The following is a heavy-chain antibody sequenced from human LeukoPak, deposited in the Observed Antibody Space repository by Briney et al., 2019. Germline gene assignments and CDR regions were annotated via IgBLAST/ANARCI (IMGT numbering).Heavy chain of an antibody. CDR2: ISGSGGST. CDR1: GFTFSSYA. Sequence: GGSLRLSCAASGFTFSSYAMSWVRQAPGKGLEWVSAISGSGGSTYYAASVKGRFTISRDNSKNTLYLQMNSLRAEDTAVYYCAKAQVWDYSNYYYYMDVWGKGTTVTVSS. D-gene: IGHD4-11*01. V-gene: IGHV3-23*01. J-gene: IGHJ6*03. CDR3: AKAQVWDYSNYYYYMDV.